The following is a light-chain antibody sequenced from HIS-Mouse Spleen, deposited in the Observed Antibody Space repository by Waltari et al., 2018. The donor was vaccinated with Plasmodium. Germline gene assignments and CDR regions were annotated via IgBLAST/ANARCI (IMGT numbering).Light chain of an antibody. V-gene: IGLV3-10*01. J-gene: IGLJ3*02. CDR1: ALPKHY. Sequence: SYELTQPPSVSVSPGQTARITCSVDALPKHYAYWYQQKSGQAPVLVIYEDSKRPSGIPERFSGSSSGTMATLTISGAQVEDEADYYCYSTDSSGNHRVFGGGTKLTVL. CDR2: EDS. CDR3: YSTDSSGNHRV.